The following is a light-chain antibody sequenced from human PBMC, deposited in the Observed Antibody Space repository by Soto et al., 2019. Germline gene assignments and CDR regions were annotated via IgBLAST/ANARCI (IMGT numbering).Light chain of an antibody. Sequence: DIQMTQSPSTLSASVGDRVXITCRASQSISSWLAWYQQKPGKAPKLLIYDASSLESGVPSRFSGSGSGTEFTLTISSLQPDDFATYYCQQYNSYSPEVFTFGPGTKVDIK. CDR3: QQYNSYSPEVFT. CDR1: QSISSW. J-gene: IGKJ3*01. V-gene: IGKV1-5*01. CDR2: DAS.